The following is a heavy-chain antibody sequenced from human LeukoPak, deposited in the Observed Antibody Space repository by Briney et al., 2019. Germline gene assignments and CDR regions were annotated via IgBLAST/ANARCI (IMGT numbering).Heavy chain of an antibody. D-gene: IGHD6-19*01. J-gene: IGHJ4*01. Sequence: RTGVSLRLSCAASGFTLSTYCMTWVRQAPGKGLEWVANIKQDGSEKYYVDSVKGRFTISRDNAKKLLYLQMDSLRVEDTAVYYCARDRGSSGRLGRFDNWGHGNLVTVSP. CDR1: GFTLSTYC. CDR2: IKQDGSEK. CDR3: ARDRGSSGRLGRFDN. V-gene: IGHV3-7*01.